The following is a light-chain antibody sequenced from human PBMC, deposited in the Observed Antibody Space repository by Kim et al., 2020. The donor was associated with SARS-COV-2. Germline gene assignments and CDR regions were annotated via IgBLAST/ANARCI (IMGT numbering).Light chain of an antibody. CDR2: EGS. Sequence: SPGQAITISCTGTSSDVGSYNLVSWYQQHPGKAPKLMIYEGSKRPSGVSNRFSGSKSGNTASLTISGLQAEDEADYYCCSYAGSSVFGGGTQLTVL. V-gene: IGLV2-23*01. J-gene: IGLJ3*02. CDR1: SSDVGSYNL. CDR3: CSYAGSSV.